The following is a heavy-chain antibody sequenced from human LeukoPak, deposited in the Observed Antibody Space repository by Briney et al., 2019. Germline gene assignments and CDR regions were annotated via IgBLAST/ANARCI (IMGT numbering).Heavy chain of an antibody. V-gene: IGHV3-23*01. J-gene: IGHJ4*02. D-gene: IGHD3-10*01. CDR3: AKRGVVSRALLIVGFHKEAYYFDY. CDR1: GFTFGAYE. CDR2: ISASGGST. Sequence: GGSLRLSCTASGFTFGAYEVSWVRQAPGKGLEWVAGISASGGSTDYADSVKGRFTISRDSPKNTLYLQMSSLRAEDTAVYFCAKRGVVSRALLIVGFHKEAYYFDYWGQGALVTVSS.